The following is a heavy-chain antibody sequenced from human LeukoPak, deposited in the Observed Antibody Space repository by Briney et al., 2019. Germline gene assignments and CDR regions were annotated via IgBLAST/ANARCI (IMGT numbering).Heavy chain of an antibody. Sequence: TGGSLRLSCAASGFTFSSYAMSWVRQAPGKGLEWVSAISGSGGSTYYADSVKGRFTISRDNSKNTLYLQMNSLRAEDTAVYYCAKGHTIIPYYFDYWGQGTLVTVSS. V-gene: IGHV3-23*01. J-gene: IGHJ4*02. CDR2: ISGSGGST. CDR3: AKGHTIIPYYFDY. D-gene: IGHD3-22*01. CDR1: GFTFSSYA.